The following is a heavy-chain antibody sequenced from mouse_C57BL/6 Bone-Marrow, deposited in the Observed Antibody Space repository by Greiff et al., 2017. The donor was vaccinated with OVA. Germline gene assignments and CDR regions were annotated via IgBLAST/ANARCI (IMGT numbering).Heavy chain of an antibody. V-gene: IGHV1-39*01. D-gene: IGHD1-1*01. CDR3: ARALYGSSYVGWFAY. J-gene: IGHJ3*01. Sequence: EVQLQQSGPELVKPGPSVKISCKASGYSFTDYNMNWVKQSTGKSLEWIGVINPNYGTTSYNQKFKGKATLTVDQSSSTAYMQLNSLTSEDSAVYYCARALYGSSYVGWFAYWGQGTLVTVSA. CDR1: GYSFTDYN. CDR2: INPNYGTT.